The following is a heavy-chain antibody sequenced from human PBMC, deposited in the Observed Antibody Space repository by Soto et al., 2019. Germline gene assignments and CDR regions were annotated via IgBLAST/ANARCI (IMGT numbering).Heavy chain of an antibody. CDR2: ISAYNGNT. CDR1: GYTFTSYG. V-gene: IGHV1-18*01. CDR3: ARDPLRHDYGDYRDY. D-gene: IGHD4-17*01. J-gene: IGHJ4*02. Sequence: QVQLVQSGAEVKKPGASVKVSCKASGYTFTSYGISWVRQAPGQGLEWMGWISAYNGNTNYAQKLQGRVTMTTDTSTSTAYMELRSLRSDATAVYYCARDPLRHDYGDYRDYWGQGTLVTVSS.